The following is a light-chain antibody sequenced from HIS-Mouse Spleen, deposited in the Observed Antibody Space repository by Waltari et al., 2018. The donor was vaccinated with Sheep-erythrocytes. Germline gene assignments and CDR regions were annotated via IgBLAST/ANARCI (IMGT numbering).Light chain of an antibody. CDR2: QHS. V-gene: IGLV3-1*01. Sequence: SYELTQPPSVSVSPGHTASTPCSADKLPDQYSCWYQQKPGQSPVLVIYQHSNRPSGIPGRFSGSNSGNTATLTISGTQAMDEADYYCQAWDSSTAWVFGGGTKLTVL. CDR1: KLPDQY. J-gene: IGLJ3*02. CDR3: QAWDSSTAWV.